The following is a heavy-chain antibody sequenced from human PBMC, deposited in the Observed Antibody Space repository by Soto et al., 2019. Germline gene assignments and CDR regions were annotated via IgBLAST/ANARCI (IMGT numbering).Heavy chain of an antibody. D-gene: IGHD5-12*01. CDR1: GFTFSSYA. CDR2: ISYDGSNK. CDR3: ARDRLGVPDFDY. Sequence: QVQLVESGGGVVQPGRSLRLSCAASGFTFSSYAMHWVRQAPGKGLEWVAVISYDGSNKYYADSVKRRFTISRDNSKNTLYLQMNSLRAEDTAVYYCARDRLGVPDFDYWGQGTLVTVSS. V-gene: IGHV3-30-3*01. J-gene: IGHJ4*02.